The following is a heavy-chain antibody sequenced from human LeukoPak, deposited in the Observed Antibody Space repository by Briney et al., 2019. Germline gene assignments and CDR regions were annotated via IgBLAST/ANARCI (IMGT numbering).Heavy chain of an antibody. D-gene: IGHD6-19*01. Sequence: KTGGSLRLSCTASGFTFGDNAMHWFRQAPGKGLEWVGFIRGKPYGGATEYAASVKGRFTISRDDSKSIAYLQMSSLKTEDTAVYYCTKSQWLEPFDYWGQGTLVTVSS. CDR3: TKSQWLEPFDY. CDR2: IRGKPYGGAT. V-gene: IGHV3-49*05. J-gene: IGHJ4*02. CDR1: GFTFGDNA.